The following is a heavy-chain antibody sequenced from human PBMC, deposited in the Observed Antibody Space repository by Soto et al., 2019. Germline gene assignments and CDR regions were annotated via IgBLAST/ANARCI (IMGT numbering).Heavy chain of an antibody. J-gene: IGHJ3*02. D-gene: IGHD2-2*01. V-gene: IGHV3-23*01. CDR3: AKPMGYCISTSCPLHAFDI. Sequence: PGGSLRLSCAASGFTFSSYAMSWVRQAPGKGLEWVSAISGSGGSTYYADSVKGRFTISRDNSKNTLYLQMNSLRAEDTAVYYCAKPMGYCISTSCPLHAFDIWGQGTMVTVSS. CDR2: ISGSGGST. CDR1: GFTFSSYA.